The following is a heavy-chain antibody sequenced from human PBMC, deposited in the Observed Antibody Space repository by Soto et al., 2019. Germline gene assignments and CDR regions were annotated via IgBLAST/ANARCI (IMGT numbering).Heavy chain of an antibody. CDR3: ASLGYCSGGTCYDAFDR. D-gene: IGHD2-15*01. CDR2: IWYDGSYK. J-gene: IGHJ3*01. V-gene: IGHV3-33*08. Sequence: QVQLVESGGGVVQPGRSLRLSCAAAGFTFSSYGMHWVRQAPGKGLEWVAVIWYDGSYKYYSDSVKGRFTISRDNSKNTLYLQMNSLRAEDTAVYYCASLGYCSGGTCYDAFDRWGQGTKVTVFS. CDR1: GFTFSSYG.